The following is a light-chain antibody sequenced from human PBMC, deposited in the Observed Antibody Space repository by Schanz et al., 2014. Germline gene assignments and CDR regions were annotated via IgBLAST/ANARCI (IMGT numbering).Light chain of an antibody. V-gene: IGKV3D-20*01. Sequence: EIVLTQSPATLSLSPGERATLSCGASQSVTSGYLAWYQQKPGLAPNLLIFDASTRATGIPDRFSGSGSGTDFTLTINRLEPEDFAVYYCQQYDTSPLTFGGGTKVEIK. CDR2: DAS. CDR3: QQYDTSPLT. J-gene: IGKJ4*01. CDR1: QSVTSGY.